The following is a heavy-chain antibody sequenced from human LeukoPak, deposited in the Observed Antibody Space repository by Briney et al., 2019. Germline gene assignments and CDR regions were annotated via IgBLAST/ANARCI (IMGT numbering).Heavy chain of an antibody. V-gene: IGHV3-7*02. J-gene: IGHJ4*02. CDR3: AMFGLVAAIDS. CDR1: GFTFSSYW. Sequence: GGSLRLSCAASGFTFSSYWMTWVRQAPGRGPEWVANIKGDGSEKYYADSVRGQFTISRDNAKNSLYLQMNSLRAEDTAVYYCAMFGLVAAIDSWGQGTLVTVSS. D-gene: IGHD5-12*01. CDR2: IKGDGSEK.